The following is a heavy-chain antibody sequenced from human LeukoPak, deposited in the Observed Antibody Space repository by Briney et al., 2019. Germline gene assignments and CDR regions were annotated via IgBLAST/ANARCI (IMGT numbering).Heavy chain of an antibody. Sequence: GRSLRLPCAASGFTFSSYSMNWVRQAPGKGLEWVSSISSSSSYIYYADSVKGRFTISRDNAKNSLYLQMNSLRAEDTAVYYCARDSIGFSYYYYGMDVWGQGTTVTVSS. CDR3: ARDSIGFSYYYYGMDV. D-gene: IGHD2/OR15-2a*01. J-gene: IGHJ6*02. CDR1: GFTFSSYS. CDR2: ISSSSSYI. V-gene: IGHV3-21*01.